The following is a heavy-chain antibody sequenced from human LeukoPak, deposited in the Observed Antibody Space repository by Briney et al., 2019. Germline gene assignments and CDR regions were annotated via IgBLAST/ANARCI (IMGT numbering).Heavy chain of an antibody. V-gene: IGHV3-7*05. CDR2: IKQDGSEK. Sequence: ETLRLSCAVSGFTFSSHWMTWVRQAPGQGLERVANIKQDGSEKYYVDSVKGRFTISRDNAKNSLYLQMNSLGAEDTAVYYCARRGTSSSWAHFDYWGQGTLVTVSS. J-gene: IGHJ4*02. CDR3: ARRGTSSSWAHFDY. D-gene: IGHD6-13*01. CDR1: GFTFSSHW.